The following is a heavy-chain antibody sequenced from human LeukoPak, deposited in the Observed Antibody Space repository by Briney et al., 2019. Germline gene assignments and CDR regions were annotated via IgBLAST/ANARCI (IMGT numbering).Heavy chain of an antibody. CDR1: GYTFTGYY. D-gene: IGHD3-16*01. J-gene: IGHJ6*03. CDR3: ARGGSGGARYYYCMDV. V-gene: IGHV1-2*02. Sequence: ASVKVSCKASGYTFTGYYMHWVRQAPGQGLEWVGWINPNSGGTNYAQKFQGRVTMTRDTSISTAYMELSRLRSDDTAVYYCARGGSGGARYYYCMDVWGKGTTVTVSS. CDR2: INPNSGGT.